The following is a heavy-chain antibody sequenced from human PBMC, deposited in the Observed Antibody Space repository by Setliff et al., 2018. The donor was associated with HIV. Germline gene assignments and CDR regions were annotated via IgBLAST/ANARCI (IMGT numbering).Heavy chain of an antibody. D-gene: IGHD5-18*01. J-gene: IGHJ5*02. V-gene: IGHV3-9*01. CDR3: AKSPNRYSPLDWFDP. CDR2: ISWNSGSI. Sequence: SLKISCAASGFTFDDYAMHWVRQAPGKGLEWVSGISWNSGSIGYADSVKGRFTISRDNAKNSLYLQMNSLRSEDTALYYCAKSPNRYSPLDWFDPWGQGTLGTVSS. CDR1: GFTFDDYA.